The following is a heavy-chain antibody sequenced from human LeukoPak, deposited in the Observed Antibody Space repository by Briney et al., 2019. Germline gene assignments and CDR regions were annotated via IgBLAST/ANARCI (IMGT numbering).Heavy chain of an antibody. J-gene: IGHJ4*02. D-gene: IGHD4-17*01. Sequence: SETLSLTCTVSGGSIGGYYWTWIRQPAGKGLEWIGRIYTSGNTNYNPSLKSRVTMSLDTSKNHFSLNLTSVTAADTAVCYCARENTVTNGRSLDYWGRGTQVTVSS. V-gene: IGHV4-4*07. CDR3: ARENTVTNGRSLDY. CDR1: GGSIGGYY. CDR2: IYTSGNT.